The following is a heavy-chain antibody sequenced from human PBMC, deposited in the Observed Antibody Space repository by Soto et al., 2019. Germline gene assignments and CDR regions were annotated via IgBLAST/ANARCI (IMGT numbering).Heavy chain of an antibody. Sequence: GGSLRLSCAASGFTFSSYSMNWVRQAPGKGLEWVSSISSSSSYIYYADSVKGRFTISRDNAKNSLYLQMNSLRAEDTAVYYCARILAVAGHVDYWGQGTLVTV. CDR3: ARILAVAGHVDY. J-gene: IGHJ4*02. D-gene: IGHD6-19*01. CDR2: ISSSSSYI. V-gene: IGHV3-21*01. CDR1: GFTFSSYS.